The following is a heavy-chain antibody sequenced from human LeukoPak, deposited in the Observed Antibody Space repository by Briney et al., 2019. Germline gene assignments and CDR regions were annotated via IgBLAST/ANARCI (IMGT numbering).Heavy chain of an antibody. D-gene: IGHD6-13*01. CDR3: ARDSLYSSSWRYFDY. CDR2: INSDGSST. V-gene: IGHV3-74*01. J-gene: IGHJ4*02. Sequence: PGGSLRLSCAASGFTFSSYWMHWVRQAPGKGLVWVSRINSDGSSTSYADSVKGRFTISRDNAKNTLYLQMNSLRAEDTAVYYCARDSLYSSSWRYFDYWGQGTLVTVSS. CDR1: GFTFSSYW.